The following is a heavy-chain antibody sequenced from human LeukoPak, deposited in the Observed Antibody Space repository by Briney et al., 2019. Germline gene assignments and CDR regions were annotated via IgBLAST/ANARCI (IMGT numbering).Heavy chain of an antibody. CDR2: IKPNGREK. V-gene: IGHV3-7*01. J-gene: IGHJ4*02. CDR1: GFTFSSYW. D-gene: IGHD2-15*01. Sequence: PGGSLRLSCAASGFTFSSYWMSWVRQAPGKGLEWVANIKPNGREKYYVDSVKGRFTISRDNPKNSLYLQMNSLRVEDTAVYYCASPRGYCSGGSCTYYFDYWGQGTLVTVSS. CDR3: ASPRGYCSGGSCTYYFDY.